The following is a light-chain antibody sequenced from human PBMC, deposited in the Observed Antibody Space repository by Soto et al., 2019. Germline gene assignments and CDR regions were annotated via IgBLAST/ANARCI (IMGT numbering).Light chain of an antibody. CDR2: NNT. CDR3: AAWDDSLNGVV. CDR1: SSNIGSHT. Sequence: QSVLTQPPSASGTPGQTIAISCSGGSSNIGSHTVNWFQQLPGTAPRLLIYNNTKRPSGIPDRFSGSKSGTSASLAISGLQTEYEGDYYCAAWDDSLNGVVFGGGTKLTVL. J-gene: IGLJ2*01. V-gene: IGLV1-44*01.